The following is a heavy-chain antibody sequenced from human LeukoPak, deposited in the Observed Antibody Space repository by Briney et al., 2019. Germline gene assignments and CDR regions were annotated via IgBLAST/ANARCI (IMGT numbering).Heavy chain of an antibody. D-gene: IGHD3-10*01. CDR1: GFTFSSYG. J-gene: IGHJ4*02. V-gene: IGHV3-30*18. CDR3: AKDVDPFGSGSYVEGFDY. Sequence: GGSLRLSCAASGFTFSSYGMHWVRQAPGKGLEWVAVISFDASNKYYADSVKGRFTISRDDSKNTLYLQMNSLRAEDTAVYYCAKDVDPFGSGSYVEGFDYWGQGTLVTVSS. CDR2: ISFDASNK.